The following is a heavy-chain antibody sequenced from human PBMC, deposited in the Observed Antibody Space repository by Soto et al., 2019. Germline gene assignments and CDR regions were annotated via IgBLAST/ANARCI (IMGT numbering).Heavy chain of an antibody. CDR3: ARHGGYYYYGMDV. V-gene: IGHV4-39*01. D-gene: IGHD3-3*01. CDR2: IYYSGNT. Sequence: PSETLSLTCTVSGGSISSSSYYWGWIRQPPGKGLEWIGSIYYSGNTYYNPSLKSRVTISVDTSKNQFSLKLSSVTAADTAVYYCARHGGYYYYGMDVWGQGTTVTVS. CDR1: GGSISSSSYY. J-gene: IGHJ6*02.